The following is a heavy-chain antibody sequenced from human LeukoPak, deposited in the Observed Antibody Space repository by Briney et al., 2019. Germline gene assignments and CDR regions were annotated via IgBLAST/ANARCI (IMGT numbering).Heavy chain of an antibody. V-gene: IGHV1-69*13. D-gene: IGHD2-21*02. J-gene: IGHJ5*02. CDR3: ARDLRGLNYCGGDCYNRFDP. CDR2: IIPIFGTA. CDR1: GFTFTSHD. Sequence: SVKVSCKASGFTFTSHDYNWVRQAPGQGLEWMGGIIPIFGTANYAQKFQGRVTITADESTSTAYMELSSLRSEDTAVYYCARDLRGLNYCGGDCYNRFDPWGQGTLVTVSS.